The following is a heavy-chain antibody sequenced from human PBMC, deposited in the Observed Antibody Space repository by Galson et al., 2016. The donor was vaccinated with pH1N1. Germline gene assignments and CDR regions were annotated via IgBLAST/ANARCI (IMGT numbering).Heavy chain of an antibody. CDR2: FNPETGET. V-gene: IGHV1-24*01. Sequence: SVKVSCKASGYTFTELSMNWVRQAPGKGLEWMGGFNPETGETMYAQNFQGRIIMTEDIPTETAYMEMTNLRSDDTAVYYCATGYRCTRTNCYGYYYHYMVVWGRGAATTVSS. J-gene: IGHJ6*03. CDR1: GYTFTELS. CDR3: ATGYRCTRTNCYGYYYHYMVV. D-gene: IGHD2-2*01.